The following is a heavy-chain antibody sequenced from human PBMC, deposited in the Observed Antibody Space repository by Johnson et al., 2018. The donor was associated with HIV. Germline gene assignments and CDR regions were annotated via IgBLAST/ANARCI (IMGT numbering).Heavy chain of an antibody. D-gene: IGHD2-2*01. CDR3: ASKTPVVEDAFDI. CDR1: GFTFSNYA. V-gene: IGHV3-30*02. Sequence: QVQLVESGGGVVQPGGSLTLSCAASGFTFSNYAMHWVRQAPGKGLEWVAFIRYDGSNKYYADSVKGRFTISRDNSKNTLYLQMNSLRAEDTAVYYWASKTPVVEDAFDIWGQGTMVTVSS. J-gene: IGHJ3*02. CDR2: IRYDGSNK.